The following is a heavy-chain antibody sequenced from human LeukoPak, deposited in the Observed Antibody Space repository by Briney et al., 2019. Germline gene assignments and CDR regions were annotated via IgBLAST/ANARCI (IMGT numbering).Heavy chain of an antibody. CDR3: AREGASGDGYKLVY. V-gene: IGHV4-31*03. CDR2: IYYSGST. D-gene: IGHD5-24*01. J-gene: IGHJ4*02. Sequence: SQTLSLTCTVSGGXISSGGYYWSWIRQHPGKGLEWIGYIYYSGSTYYNPSLKSRVTISVDTSKNQFSLKLSSVTAADTAVYYCAREGASGDGYKLVYWGQGTLVTVSS. CDR1: GGXISSGGYY.